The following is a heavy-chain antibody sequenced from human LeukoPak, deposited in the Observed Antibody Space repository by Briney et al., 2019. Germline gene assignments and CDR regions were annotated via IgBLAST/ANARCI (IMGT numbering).Heavy chain of an antibody. CDR2: ISYHGIDK. D-gene: IGHD2-2*01. J-gene: IGHJ5*02. V-gene: IGHV3-30-3*01. CDR1: GFTFSHYA. Sequence: GGSLRLSCAASGFTFSHYAMHWVRQAPGKGLEWVAVISYHGIDKYYADSVKGRFTISRDNSKNALYLQMNSLRPEDTAVYYCARAGEDVVLGPAPVGGSPYNWFDPWGQGTLVTVSS. CDR3: ARAGEDVVLGPAPVGGSPYNWFDP.